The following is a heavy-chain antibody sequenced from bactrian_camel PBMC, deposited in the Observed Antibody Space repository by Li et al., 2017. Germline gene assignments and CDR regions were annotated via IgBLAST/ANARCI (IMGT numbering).Heavy chain of an antibody. J-gene: IGHJ6*01. CDR2: IGIRGDT. V-gene: IGHV3S40*01. D-gene: IGHD4*01. Sequence: VQLVESGGGLVQPGGSLRLSCVASGITFSTYQFHWVRQAPGKGLEWVSAIGIRGDTYYADSVKGRFAISQDNAKNTVYLHMTSLKPEDTGVYYCVRDYKSGDYRDDFGYWGQGTQVTVS. CDR3: VRDYKSGDYRDDFGY. CDR1: GITFSTYQ.